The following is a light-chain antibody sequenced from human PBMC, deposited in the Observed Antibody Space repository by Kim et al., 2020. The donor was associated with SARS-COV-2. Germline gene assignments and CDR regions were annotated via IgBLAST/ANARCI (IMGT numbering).Light chain of an antibody. CDR1: SGHSSNA. Sequence: QPVLTQSPSASASLGDSVKLTCTLSSGHSSNAIAWHQQQPEKGPRYLMKLNSDGSHSKGDGIPDRFSGSSSGAERYLTISSLQSEDEADYYCQTWSTGIWVFGGGTQLTVL. J-gene: IGLJ3*02. V-gene: IGLV4-69*01. CDR3: QTWSTGIWV. CDR2: LNSDGSH.